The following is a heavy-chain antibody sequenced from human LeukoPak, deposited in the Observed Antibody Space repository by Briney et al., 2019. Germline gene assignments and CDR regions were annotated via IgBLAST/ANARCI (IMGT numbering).Heavy chain of an antibody. D-gene: IGHD3-22*01. CDR1: GFPFSSYW. J-gene: IGHJ4*02. CDR3: ARDGDATSGSFDY. CDR2: IKQDGSEK. V-gene: IGHV3-7*01. Sequence: GGPLRLSSAVSGFPFSSYWMSRVRQAPGKGLEWVANIKQDGSEKNYVDSVKGRFTISRDNARNSLYLQMKSLRGEDTAVYYCARDGDATSGSFDYWGQGTLVTVSS.